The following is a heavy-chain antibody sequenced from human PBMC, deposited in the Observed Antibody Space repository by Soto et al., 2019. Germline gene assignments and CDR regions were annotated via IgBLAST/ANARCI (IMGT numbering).Heavy chain of an antibody. J-gene: IGHJ4*02. D-gene: IGHD3-3*01. CDR1: GFTFSDYY. V-gene: IGHV3-11*01. Sequence: GESLKISCAASGFTFSDYYMSWIRQAPGKGLEWVSYISSSGSTIYYADSVKGRFTISRDNAKNSLYLQMNSLRAEDTAVYYCARHNYDFWSGYTFDYWGQGTLVTVSS. CDR3: ARHNYDFWSGYTFDY. CDR2: ISSSGSTI.